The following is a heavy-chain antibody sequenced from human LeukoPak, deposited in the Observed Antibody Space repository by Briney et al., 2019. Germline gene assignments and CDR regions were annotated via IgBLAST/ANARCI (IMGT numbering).Heavy chain of an antibody. V-gene: IGHV3-73*01. CDR1: VFTFSGSA. J-gene: IGHJ4*02. CDR3: TRRHYYGSSGYLDY. CDR2: IRSKANSYAP. D-gene: IGHD3-22*01. Sequence: PGGPLRLPCAASVFTFSGSAMLWVRQPSGRGLVGVARIRSKANSYAPPYAPSGTGSFTISGDDSKNTAYLQMNSLKTEDTAVYSFTRRHYYGSSGYLDYSGQGTLVTASS.